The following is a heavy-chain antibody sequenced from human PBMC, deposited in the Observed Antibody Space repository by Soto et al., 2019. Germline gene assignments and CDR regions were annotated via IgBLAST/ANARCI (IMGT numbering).Heavy chain of an antibody. CDR2: ISSTTNYI. CDR1: GFAFTRYS. Sequence: PGGSLRLSCAASGFAFTRYSMNWVRQAPGKGLEWVSSISSTTNYIYYGDSMKGRFTISRDNAKNSLYLEMNSLRAEDTAVYYCARESEDLTSNFDYWGQGTLVTVSS. CDR3: ARESEDLTSNFDY. J-gene: IGHJ4*02. V-gene: IGHV3-21*06.